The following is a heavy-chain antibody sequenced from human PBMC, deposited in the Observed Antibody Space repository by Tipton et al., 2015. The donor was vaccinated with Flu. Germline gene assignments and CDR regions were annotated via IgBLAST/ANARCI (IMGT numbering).Heavy chain of an antibody. CDR3: ARGFIRLCDY. D-gene: IGHD3-16*01. Sequence: SLRLSCAASGFSFTSYELNWVRQAPGKGLEWVSLISPSGTTRYYADSVKGRFTISRDNAKHDLYLELNNLRAEDTAVYYCARGFIRLCDYWGQGALVIVSP. CDR1: GFSFTSYE. V-gene: IGHV3-48*03. CDR2: ISPSGTTR. J-gene: IGHJ4*02.